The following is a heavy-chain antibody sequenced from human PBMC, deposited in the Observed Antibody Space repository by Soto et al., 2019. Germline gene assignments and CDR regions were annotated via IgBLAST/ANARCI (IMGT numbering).Heavy chain of an antibody. J-gene: IGHJ6*03. D-gene: IGHD5-12*01. CDR2: INPNGGAT. CDR3: ARESGGATATLDYYYFYMDV. CDR1: GDSFNAYY. V-gene: IGHV1-2*02. Sequence: ASVKVSCKTSGDSFNAYYLHWVRLAPGQGLEWLGWINPNGGATKYAQKFRGRVAMTRDTSIRTAYMELTSLRSDDTAIYFCARESGGATATLDYYYFYMDVWGQGTTVTVSS.